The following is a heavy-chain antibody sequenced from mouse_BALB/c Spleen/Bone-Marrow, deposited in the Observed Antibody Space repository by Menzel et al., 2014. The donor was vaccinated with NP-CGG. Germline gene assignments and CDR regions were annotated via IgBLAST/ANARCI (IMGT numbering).Heavy chain of an antibody. CDR3: AREYYDNSFAY. Sequence: DLVKPGASVKLSCKASGYTFTNYWINWIKQRPGQGLEWIGRTAPGSDNSYYNEMFKGKATLTVDTSSNTAYMQLSSQSSEDSAVYFCAREYYDNSFAYWGQGTLVKVSA. CDR2: TAPGSDNS. J-gene: IGHJ3*01. V-gene: IGHV1S41*01. D-gene: IGHD2-1*01. CDR1: GYTFTNYW.